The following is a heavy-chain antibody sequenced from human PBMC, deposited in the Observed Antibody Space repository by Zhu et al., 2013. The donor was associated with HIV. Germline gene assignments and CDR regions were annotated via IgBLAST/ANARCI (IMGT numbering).Heavy chain of an antibody. CDR3: AREKLGGCGPSQYYYYLDF. J-gene: IGHJ6*03. CDR1: GASVNTANYN. CDR2: VHYNGEA. D-gene: IGHD6-19*01. V-gene: IGHV4-61*01. Sequence: VQLQESGPRLVKPSETLSLTCTVSGASVNTANYNWMWIRQPPGKGLEWLGYVHYNGEAEYNPSLKSRVTMSVDTSKNQFSLKVTSVTAADTATYYCAREKLGGCGPSQYYYYLDFWGRGTPVSVSS.